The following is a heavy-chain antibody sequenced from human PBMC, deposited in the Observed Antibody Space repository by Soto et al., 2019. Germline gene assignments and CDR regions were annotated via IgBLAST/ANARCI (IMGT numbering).Heavy chain of an antibody. CDR1: RYTFYSSY. CDR2: MNPSGGST. CDR3: ARDYNSCCGDCYYYCYYGMVV. Sequence: SVKISSTASRYTFYSSYMPWVRKAHGQGLEWMGIMNPSGGSTSYAQKFQGRINMTRHTSTSTVYMQLSSLRSEDTAVYYCARDYNSCCGDCYYYCYYGMVVWGQVTTITVS. D-gene: IGHD2-21*02. J-gene: IGHJ6*02. V-gene: IGHV1-46*02.